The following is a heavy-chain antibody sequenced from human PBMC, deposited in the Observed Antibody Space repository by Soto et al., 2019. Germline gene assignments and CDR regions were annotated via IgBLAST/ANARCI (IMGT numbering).Heavy chain of an antibody. CDR2: ISWNSGSI. CDR3: AISGWYGGYFDY. D-gene: IGHD6-19*01. Sequence: EVQLVESGGGLVQPGRSLRLSCAASGFTFDDYAMHWVRQAPGKGLEWVSGISWNSGSIGYMDSVKGRFTISRDNAKNSLYLQMNSLRAKDTALYYCAISGWYGGYFDYWGQGTLVTVSS. J-gene: IGHJ4*02. V-gene: IGHV3-9*01. CDR1: GFTFDDYA.